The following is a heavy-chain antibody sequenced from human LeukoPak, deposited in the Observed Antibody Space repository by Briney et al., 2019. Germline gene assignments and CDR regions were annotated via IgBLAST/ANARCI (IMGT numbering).Heavy chain of an antibody. D-gene: IGHD2-2*01. J-gene: IGHJ3*02. CDR2: IYSGGST. CDR3: ASPVMGYCSSTSCSDAFDI. Sequence: GGSLRLSCAASGFTVSSNYMSWVRQAPGKGLEWVSVIYSGGSTYYADSVKGRFTISRDNSKNTLYLQMNSLRAEDTAVYYCASPVMGYCSSTSCSDAFDIWGQGTMVTVSS. V-gene: IGHV3-53*01. CDR1: GFTVSSNY.